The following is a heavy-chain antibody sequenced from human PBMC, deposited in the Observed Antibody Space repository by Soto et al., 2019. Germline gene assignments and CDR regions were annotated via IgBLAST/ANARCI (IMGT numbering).Heavy chain of an antibody. V-gene: IGHV3-30*18. CDR3: AKGMGYDFWNGYYNFDH. CDR1: GFTFSRYG. Sequence: GGSLRLSCAASGFTFSRYGMHWVRQAPGRGLEWVAVVSYDGSNKDYADSVKGRFNISRDNSKNTLYLQMNSLRAEDSAVYYCAKGMGYDFWNGYYNFDHWGQGTLVTVSS. J-gene: IGHJ5*02. CDR2: VSYDGSNK. D-gene: IGHD3-3*01.